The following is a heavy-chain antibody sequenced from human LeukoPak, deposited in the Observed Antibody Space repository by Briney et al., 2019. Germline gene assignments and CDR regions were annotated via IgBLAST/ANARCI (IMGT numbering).Heavy chain of an antibody. V-gene: IGHV4-61*02. CDR1: GGSISSGSYY. CDR2: IYTSGST. J-gene: IGHJ5*02. Sequence: PSQTLSLTCTVSGGSISSGSYYWSWIRQPAGKGLEWIGRIYTSGSTNYNPSLKSRVTMSVDTSKNQFSLKLTSVTAADTAVYYCARYTVQFDPWGQGTLVTVSS. CDR3: ARYTVQFDP.